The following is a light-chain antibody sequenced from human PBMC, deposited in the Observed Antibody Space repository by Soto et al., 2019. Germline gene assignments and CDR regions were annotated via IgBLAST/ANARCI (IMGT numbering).Light chain of an antibody. Sequence: EIVLTHSPGTLSFSPGERAALSCRASQSVSSSLAWYQQKPGLAPTLLIHGASTRATGIPARISGSGSGTEFTLTISSLQSEDFAVYYCQQFSNWPWTFGQGTKVDIK. V-gene: IGKV3D-15*01. CDR2: GAS. CDR3: QQFSNWPWT. J-gene: IGKJ1*01. CDR1: QSVSSS.